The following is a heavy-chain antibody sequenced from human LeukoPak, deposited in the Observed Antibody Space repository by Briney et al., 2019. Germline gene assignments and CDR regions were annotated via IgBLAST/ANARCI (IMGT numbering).Heavy chain of an antibody. J-gene: IGHJ4*02. CDR3: ARGSGYVYY. Sequence: PSGTLSLTCTVSGGSISSYYWSWIRQPPGKGLEWLGSIYYSGSTNYHPSLKSRVTISLDTSKNQFSLKLSSVTAADTAVYYCARGSGYVYYWGQGTLVTVSS. CDR1: GGSISSYY. D-gene: IGHD5-12*01. V-gene: IGHV4-59*01. CDR2: IYYSGST.